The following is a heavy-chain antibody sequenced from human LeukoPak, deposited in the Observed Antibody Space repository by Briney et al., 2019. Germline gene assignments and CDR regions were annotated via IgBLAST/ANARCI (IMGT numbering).Heavy chain of an antibody. J-gene: IGHJ4*02. V-gene: IGHV4-39*01. Sequence: SETLSLTCTVSGGSISSSSYYWGWIRQPPGKGLEWIGSFYYSGNSYYNPSLKSRLTISVDTAKSQISLKLSSVTAADTAVYYCARSPRYCSGGSCYSDAVFDYWGQGTLVTVSS. CDR1: GGSISSSSYY. CDR3: ARSPRYCSGGSCYSDAVFDY. CDR2: FYYSGNS. D-gene: IGHD2-15*01.